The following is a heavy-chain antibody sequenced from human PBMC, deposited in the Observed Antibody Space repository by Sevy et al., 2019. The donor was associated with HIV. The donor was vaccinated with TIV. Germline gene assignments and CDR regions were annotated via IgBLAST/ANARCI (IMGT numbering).Heavy chain of an antibody. CDR2: ISWDGGST. CDR3: AKDRAPIAAAGRYYYGMDV. V-gene: IGHV3-43*01. CDR1: GFTFDDYT. D-gene: IGHD6-13*01. J-gene: IGHJ6*02. Sequence: GVSLRLSCAASGFTFDDYTMHWVRQAPGKGLEWVSLISWDGGSTYYADSVKGRFTISRDNSKNSLYLQMNSLRTEDTALYYCAKDRAPIAAAGRYYYGMDVWGQGTTVTVSS.